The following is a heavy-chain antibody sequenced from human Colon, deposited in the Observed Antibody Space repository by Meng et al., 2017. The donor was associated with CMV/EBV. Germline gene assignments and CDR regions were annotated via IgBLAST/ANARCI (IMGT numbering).Heavy chain of an antibody. D-gene: IGHD1-1*01. Sequence: GESLKISCAASGFTFSTYDIHWVRQAPGKGLEWVAFIWYDETEKSSADSVRGRFTVSRDNSRNTLYLQMSRLRAEDTAIYYCATDGGAWNLDHWGQGTLVTVSS. V-gene: IGHV3-30*02. CDR3: ATDGGAWNLDH. J-gene: IGHJ4*02. CDR1: GFTFSTYD. CDR2: IWYDETEK.